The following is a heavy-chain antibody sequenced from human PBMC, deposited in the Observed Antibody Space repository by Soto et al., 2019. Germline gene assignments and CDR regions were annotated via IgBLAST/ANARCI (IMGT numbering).Heavy chain of an antibody. Sequence: QMQLMQSGPEVKKPGTSVKVSCKASGFTLTSADVQWVRQTRGQRLEWIGRIVGGSGSTNYAQQFQGRRAITRDMSTSTVYMELSSLRSEDTAVYYCAADWSNRPFDFWGQGTLVTVSS. V-gene: IGHV1-58*01. J-gene: IGHJ4*02. CDR1: GFTLTSAD. CDR3: AADWSNRPFDF. D-gene: IGHD3-3*01. CDR2: IVGGSGST.